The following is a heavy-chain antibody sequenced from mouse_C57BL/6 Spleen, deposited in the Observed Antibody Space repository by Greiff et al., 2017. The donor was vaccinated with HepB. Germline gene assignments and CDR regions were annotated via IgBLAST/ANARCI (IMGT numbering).Heavy chain of an antibody. V-gene: IGHV6-3*01. Sequence: EVQLVESGGGLVQPGGSMKLSCVASGFTFSNYWMNWVRQSPEKGLEWVAQIRLKSDNYATHYAESVKGRFTISRDDSKSSVYLQMNNLRAEDTGIYYCTPYGSSYIYAMDYWGQGTSVTVSS. J-gene: IGHJ4*01. CDR2: IRLKSDNYAT. D-gene: IGHD1-1*01. CDR3: TPYGSSYIYAMDY. CDR1: GFTFSNYW.